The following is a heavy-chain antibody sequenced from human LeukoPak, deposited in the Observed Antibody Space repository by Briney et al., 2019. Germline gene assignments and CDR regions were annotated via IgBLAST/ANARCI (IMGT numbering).Heavy chain of an antibody. V-gene: IGHV3-21*04. CDR3: AKITMIVVVITDAFDI. CDR2: IYISSSYI. CDR1: GFTFSSYS. J-gene: IGHJ3*02. Sequence: PGGSLRLSCAASGFTFSSYSINRVRQAPGKGLEWVSSIYISSSYIYYADSVKGRFTISRDNAKNSLFLQMNSLRAEDTGVYYCAKITMIVVVITDAFDIWGQGTMVTVSS. D-gene: IGHD3-22*01.